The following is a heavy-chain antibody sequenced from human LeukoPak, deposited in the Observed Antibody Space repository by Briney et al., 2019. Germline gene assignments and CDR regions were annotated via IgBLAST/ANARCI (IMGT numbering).Heavy chain of an antibody. CDR2: MNPNSGNT. Sequence: ASVKVSCKASGYTFTSYDINWVRQATGQGLEWMGWMNPNSGNTGYAQEFQDRVTITRNTSISTAYMDLSSLRSEDTAVYYCARGYIAVAGLDAFDIWGQGTMVTVSS. CDR3: ARGYIAVAGLDAFDI. J-gene: IGHJ3*02. CDR1: GYTFTSYD. V-gene: IGHV1-8*03. D-gene: IGHD6-19*01.